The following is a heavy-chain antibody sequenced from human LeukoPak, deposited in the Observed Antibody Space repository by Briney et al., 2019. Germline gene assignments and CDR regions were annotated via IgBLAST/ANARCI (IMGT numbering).Heavy chain of an antibody. J-gene: IGHJ3*02. D-gene: IGHD4-17*01. CDR2: ISYIGGT. CDR3: ARDLVTVTKGFDI. Sequence: SETLSLTCAVSADSFSSHYWTWIREPPGKGLEWIGYISYIGGTNYNPSLKSRVTISIDTSKNQFSLKLSSVTAADTAVYYCARDLVTVTKGFDIWGQGTMVRVSS. V-gene: IGHV4-59*11. CDR1: ADSFSSHY.